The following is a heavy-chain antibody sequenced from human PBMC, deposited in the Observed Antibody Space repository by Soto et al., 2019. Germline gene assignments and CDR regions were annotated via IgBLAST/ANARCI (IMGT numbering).Heavy chain of an antibody. CDR2: IYSSGNT. D-gene: IGHD2-21*01. Sequence: PSETLSLTFSVYGGTISGYYWTWIREPAGKGPEGIGGIYSSGNTKYNPSLQSRVTMSLETSTNKFSVRLTSASAADTAVYVCARGQGLTDWFDPWGQGTLVTVYS. V-gene: IGHV4-4*07. CDR1: GGTISGYY. CDR3: ARGQGLTDWFDP. J-gene: IGHJ5*02.